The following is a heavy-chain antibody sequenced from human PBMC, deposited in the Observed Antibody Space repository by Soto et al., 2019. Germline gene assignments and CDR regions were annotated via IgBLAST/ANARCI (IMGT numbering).Heavy chain of an antibody. CDR3: ARAGYSYGGDY. V-gene: IGHV3-48*02. D-gene: IGHD5-18*01. J-gene: IGHJ4*02. CDR1: GFSFSTYS. Sequence: EVQLVESGGGLVQPGGSLSLPCAAPGFSFSTYSMNWVGQAPGKGLEWVSYISSSSSTIYYADSVKGRFTISRDNAKNSLYLHMNSLRDEDTAAYYCARAGYSYGGDYWGQGTLVAVSS. CDR2: ISSSSSTI.